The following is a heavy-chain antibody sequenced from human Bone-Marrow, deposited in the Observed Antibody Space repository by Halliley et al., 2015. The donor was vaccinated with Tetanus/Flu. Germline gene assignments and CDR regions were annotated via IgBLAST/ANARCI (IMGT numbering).Heavy chain of an antibody. CDR1: GGSISSYY. CDR2: IYYSGST. V-gene: IGHV4-59*01. J-gene: IGHJ4*02. D-gene: IGHD1-26*01. CDR3: ARGGQVGSGAFDY. Sequence: LRLSCTVSGGSISSYYWSWIRQSPGKGLEWIGYIYYSGSTNYNPSLKSRVTISVDTSKNQFSLKLSSVTAADTAVYYCARGGQVGSGAFDYWGQGTLVTVSS.